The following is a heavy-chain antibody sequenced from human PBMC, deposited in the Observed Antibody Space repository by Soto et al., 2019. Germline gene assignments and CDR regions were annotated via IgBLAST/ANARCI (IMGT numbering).Heavy chain of an antibody. CDR2: ISSSSSYI. Sequence: GGSLRLSCAASGFTFSSYSMNWVRQAPGKGLEWVSSISSSSSYIYYADSVKGRFTISRDNAKNSLYLQMNSLRAEDTAVYYCASSCSGGSCYEYYYGMDVWGQGTTVTVSS. CDR1: GFTFSSYS. J-gene: IGHJ6*02. CDR3: ASSCSGGSCYEYYYGMDV. V-gene: IGHV3-21*01. D-gene: IGHD2-15*01.